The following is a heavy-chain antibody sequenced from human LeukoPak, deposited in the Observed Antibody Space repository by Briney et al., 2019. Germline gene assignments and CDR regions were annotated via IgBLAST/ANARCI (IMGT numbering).Heavy chain of an antibody. D-gene: IGHD3-16*01. CDR2: VFYSGTA. CDR1: GGSIRSSSHY. J-gene: IGHJ4*02. Sequence: SETLSLTCTISGGSIRSSSHYWGWIRQPPGKGLEYIGSVFYSGTAYYNPSLKSRVTISVDTPENQSFLKVPSVTAADTAVYYCARLIPRSGLRLDYWGQGILVTVSS. V-gene: IGHV4-39*01. CDR3: ARLIPRSGLRLDY.